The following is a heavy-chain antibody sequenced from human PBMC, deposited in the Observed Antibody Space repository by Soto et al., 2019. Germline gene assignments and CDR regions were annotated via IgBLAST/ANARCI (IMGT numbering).Heavy chain of an antibody. D-gene: IGHD3-9*01. CDR2: ISAYNGDT. Sequence: VASVKVSCKASGYTFTSYGISWVRQAPGQGLEWMGWISAYNGDTNYAQKLQGRVTMTTDTSTSTAYMELRSLRSDDTAVYYCARTSYDILTGYYTYFDYWGQGTLVTVSS. CDR3: ARTSYDILTGYYTYFDY. J-gene: IGHJ4*02. CDR1: GYTFTSYG. V-gene: IGHV1-18*01.